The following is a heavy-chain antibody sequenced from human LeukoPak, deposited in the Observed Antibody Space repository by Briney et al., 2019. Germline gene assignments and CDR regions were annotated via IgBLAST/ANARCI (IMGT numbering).Heavy chain of an antibody. J-gene: IGHJ4*02. V-gene: IGHV1-2*02. CDR2: INPNSGGT. D-gene: IGHD5-12*01. Sequence: ASVKVSCKASGYTFTGYYMHWVRQAPGQGLEWMGWINPNSGGTNYAQKFQGRVTMTRDTSISTAYMELSRLRSDDTAVYYCARDDGAATIGSGLDYWGQGTLVTVSS. CDR3: ARDDGAATIGSGLDY. CDR1: GYTFTGYY.